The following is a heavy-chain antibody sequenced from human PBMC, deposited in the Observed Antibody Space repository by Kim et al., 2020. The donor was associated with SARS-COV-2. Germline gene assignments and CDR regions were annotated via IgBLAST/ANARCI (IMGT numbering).Heavy chain of an antibody. D-gene: IGHD4-17*01. CDR1: GGSISSGGYY. Sequence: SETLSLTCTVSGGSISSGGYYWSWIRQHPGKGLEWIGYIYYSGSTYYNPSLKSRVTISVDTSKNQFSLKLSSVTAADTAVYYCARDQGPYGTFDYWGQGTLVTVSS. J-gene: IGHJ4*02. V-gene: IGHV4-31*03. CDR3: ARDQGPYGTFDY. CDR2: IYYSGST.